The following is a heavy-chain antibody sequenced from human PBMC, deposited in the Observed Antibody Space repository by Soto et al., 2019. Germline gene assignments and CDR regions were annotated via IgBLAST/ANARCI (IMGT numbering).Heavy chain of an antibody. Sequence: GVPVKVCSKASGYTFKSYGISWVRQAPGQGLEWMGWFSAYNGNTNYAQKLQGRVTMTTDTTTSIPYMELRSLRSDDTAVYYCARDLTGTPVYWGQGTLVTVSP. CDR1: GYTFKSYG. D-gene: IGHD3-9*01. CDR2: FSAYNGNT. CDR3: ARDLTGTPVY. V-gene: IGHV1-18*01. J-gene: IGHJ4*02.